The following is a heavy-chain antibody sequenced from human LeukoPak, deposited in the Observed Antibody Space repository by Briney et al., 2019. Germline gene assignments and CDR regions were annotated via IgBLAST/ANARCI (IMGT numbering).Heavy chain of an antibody. V-gene: IGHV3-74*01. CDR3: AKTQGYDILTGYSYHDAFDI. CDR2: MNSDGSTT. J-gene: IGHJ3*02. Sequence: GGSLRLSCGASGFTFSDYWMNWVRQAPGKGLVWVAQMNSDGSTTRYADSVKGRFTVSRDNAKNTLYLQMNSLRVEDTAVYYCAKTQGYDILTGYSYHDAFDIWGQGTMVTVSS. CDR1: GFTFSDYW. D-gene: IGHD3-9*01.